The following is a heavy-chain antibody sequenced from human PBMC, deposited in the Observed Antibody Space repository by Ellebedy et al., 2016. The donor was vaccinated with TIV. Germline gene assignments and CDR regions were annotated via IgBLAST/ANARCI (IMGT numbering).Heavy chain of an antibody. CDR3: AKDHWGGYGTGPASQHDS. CDR1: GFTFRSYA. V-gene: IGHV3-23*01. Sequence: GESLKISCAASGFTFRSYAMSWVRQAPGTGLEWLSSIRDSGGITYYADSVKGRFTISRDNSKSTLYLQMNSLSAEDTATYYCAKDHWGGYGTGPASQHDSWGQGTLVTVSS. J-gene: IGHJ4*02. CDR2: IRDSGGIT. D-gene: IGHD2-21*01.